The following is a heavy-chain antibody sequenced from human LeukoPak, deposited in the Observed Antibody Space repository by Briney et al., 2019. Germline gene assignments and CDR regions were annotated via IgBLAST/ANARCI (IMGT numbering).Heavy chain of an antibody. J-gene: IGHJ4*02. D-gene: IGHD1-26*01. Sequence: GRSLRPSCAASGFTFSSHSMNWVRQAPGKGLEWVSSISSSISHINYADSVKGRFTISRDNAKDSLYLQMSSLRAEDTAVYYCARRSPHRGATDYWGQGTLVTVSS. CDR2: ISSSISHI. CDR1: GFTFSSHS. CDR3: ARRSPHRGATDY. V-gene: IGHV3-21*01.